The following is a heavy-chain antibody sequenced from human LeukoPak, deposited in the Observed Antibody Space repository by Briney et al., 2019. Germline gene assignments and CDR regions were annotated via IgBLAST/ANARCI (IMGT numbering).Heavy chain of an antibody. CDR1: GFTFSSYS. Sequence: PGGSLRLSCAASGFTFSSYSMNWVRQAPGKGLEWVSSISSSSSYIYYADSVKGRFTISRDNAKNSLYLHMNSLRAEDTAVYYCARDGDRYSYGPNWFDPWGQGTLVTVSS. CDR2: ISSSSSYI. J-gene: IGHJ5*02. D-gene: IGHD5-18*01. CDR3: ARDGDRYSYGPNWFDP. V-gene: IGHV3-21*01.